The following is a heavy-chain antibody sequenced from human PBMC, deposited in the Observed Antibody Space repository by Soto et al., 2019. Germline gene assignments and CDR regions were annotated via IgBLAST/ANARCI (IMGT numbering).Heavy chain of an antibody. CDR1: GFTFSSYS. Sequence: GGSLRLSCAASGFTFSSYSMNWVRQAPGKGLEWVSYISSSSSTIYYADSVKGRFTISRDNAKNSLYLQMNSLRDEDTAVYYCARVPYDILTGYYRGGAFDIWGQGTMVTVSS. CDR3: ARVPYDILTGYYRGGAFDI. D-gene: IGHD3-9*01. V-gene: IGHV3-48*02. CDR2: ISSSSSTI. J-gene: IGHJ3*02.